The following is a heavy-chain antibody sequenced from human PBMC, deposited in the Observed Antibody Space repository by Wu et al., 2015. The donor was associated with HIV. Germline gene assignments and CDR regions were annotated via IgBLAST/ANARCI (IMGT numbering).Heavy chain of an antibody. J-gene: IGHJ4*02. CDR2: ISAYNGNT. CDR1: GYTFTSYG. CDR3: ARDARNEWERVAFDY. D-gene: IGHD1-26*01. Sequence: QVQLVQSGAEVKKPGASVKVSCKASGYTFTSYGISWVRQAPGQGLEWMGWISAYNGNTNYAQKLQGRVTMTTDTSTNIAYMELRSLRSDDTAVYYCARDARNEWERVAFDYWGQGTLVTVSS. V-gene: IGHV1-18*01.